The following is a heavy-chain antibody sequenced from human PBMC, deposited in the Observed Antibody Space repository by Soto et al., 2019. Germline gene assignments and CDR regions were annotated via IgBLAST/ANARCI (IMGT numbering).Heavy chain of an antibody. V-gene: IGHV4-59*01. CDR2: IYYSGST. CDR3: ARTTVFSLSVDYHFWSGYYYFDY. Sequence: SETLSLTCTVSGGSISSYYWSWIRQPPGKGLEWIGYIYYSGSTNYNPSLRSRVTISVDTSKNQFSLKLSSVTAADTAVYYCARTTVFSLSVDYHFWSGYYYFDYWGQGTLVTVSS. D-gene: IGHD3-3*01. CDR1: GGSISSYY. J-gene: IGHJ4*02.